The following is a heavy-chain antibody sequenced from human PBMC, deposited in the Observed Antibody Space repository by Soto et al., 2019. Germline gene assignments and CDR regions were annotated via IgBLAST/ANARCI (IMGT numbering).Heavy chain of an antibody. CDR1: GYTFTTDD. Sequence: ASVKVSCKASGYTFTTDDISWVRQATGQGLEWMGWMNPYSGNTGYARKCHGRVTVTRNTPISTVYMELSGLRPDDTAVYYCARRKERSGPHYFDYWGQGSQVTVPQ. CDR3: ARRKERSGPHYFDY. CDR2: MNPYSGNT. D-gene: IGHD6-25*01. J-gene: IGHJ4*02. V-gene: IGHV1-8*01.